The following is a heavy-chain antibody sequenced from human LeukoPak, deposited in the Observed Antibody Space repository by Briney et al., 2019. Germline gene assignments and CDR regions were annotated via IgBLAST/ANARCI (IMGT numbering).Heavy chain of an antibody. J-gene: IGHJ4*02. CDR2: ISGSGGST. CDR1: GFTFSSYA. D-gene: IGHD6-19*01. V-gene: IGHV3-23*01. Sequence: GGSLRLSCAASGFTFSSYAMSWVRQAPGKGLEWVSAISGSGGSTYYADSVKGRFTISRDNSKNTLYLQMNSLRADDTAVYYCAKSSRYGTGWYGRIDYWGQGTLVTVS. CDR3: AKSSRYGTGWYGRIDY.